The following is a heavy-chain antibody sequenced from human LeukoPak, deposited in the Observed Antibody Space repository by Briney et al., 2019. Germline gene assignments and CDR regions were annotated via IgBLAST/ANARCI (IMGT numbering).Heavy chain of an antibody. CDR3: ARSNSGPDY. CDR1: GFTFSTYT. J-gene: IGHJ4*02. Sequence: GGSLRLSCAASGFTFSTYTMNWVRQAPGKWLEWVAIINKDGSEKNYVGSVKGRFTISRDNAKNSLYLQMNSLRAEDTAMYYCARSNSGPDYWGQGTLVIVPS. D-gene: IGHD4-23*01. V-gene: IGHV3-7*01. CDR2: INKDGSEK.